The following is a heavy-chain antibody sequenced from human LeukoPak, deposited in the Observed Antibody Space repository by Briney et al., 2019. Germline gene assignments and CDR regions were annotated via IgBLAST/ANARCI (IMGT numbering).Heavy chain of an antibody. Sequence: PSETLSLTCTVSGDSISSDYWTWIRQPPGKGLESIGYISYSGSTNYNPSLKSRVTISVDTSKNQFSLKLNSVTAADTAVYYCARAGYSISWSRYFFDYWGQGTLVTVSS. J-gene: IGHJ4*02. V-gene: IGHV4-59*01. D-gene: IGHD6-13*01. CDR1: GDSISSDY. CDR3: ARAGYSISWSRYFFDY. CDR2: ISYSGST.